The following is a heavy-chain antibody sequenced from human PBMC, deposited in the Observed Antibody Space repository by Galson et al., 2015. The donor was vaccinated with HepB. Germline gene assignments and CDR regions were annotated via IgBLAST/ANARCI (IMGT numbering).Heavy chain of an antibody. CDR3: ARGRGYSYGYSDY. V-gene: IGHV3-48*01. D-gene: IGHD5-18*01. CDR2: ISNSGNTI. J-gene: IGHJ4*02. CDR1: GFTFSSYS. Sequence: SLRLSCAASGFTFSSYSMNWVRQAPGKGLEWVSYISNSGNTIDYADSVKGRFTISRDNAKNTLYLQMNSLRAEDTAVYYCARGRGYSYGYSDYWGQGTLVIVSS.